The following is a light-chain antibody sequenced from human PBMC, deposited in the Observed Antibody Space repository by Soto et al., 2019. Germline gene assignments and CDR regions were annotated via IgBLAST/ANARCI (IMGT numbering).Light chain of an antibody. CDR2: DAS. Sequence: EIVLTQSPATLSLSPGERATLSCRASQSVSSYLAWYQQKPGQAPRLLIYDASNRATGIPARFSGSGSGTDFTLTISSLEPEDFAVYYCHQYADSPLTFGGGTKVEIK. J-gene: IGKJ4*01. CDR1: QSVSSY. CDR3: HQYADSPLT. V-gene: IGKV3-11*01.